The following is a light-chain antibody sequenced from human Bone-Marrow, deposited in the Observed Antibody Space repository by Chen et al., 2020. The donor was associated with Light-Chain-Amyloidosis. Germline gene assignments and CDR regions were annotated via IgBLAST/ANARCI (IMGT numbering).Light chain of an antibody. CDR2: RDT. CDR1: DLPTKY. J-gene: IGLJ2*01. Sequence: SYELTQPPSVSVSPGQTARITCSGDDLPTKYAYWHQQKPGQAPELVIHRDTERPSGISERFSGSRSGTTATLTISGVQAEDEADYHSQSADSSGTDGVIFGGGTKLTVL. CDR3: QSADSSGTDGVI. V-gene: IGLV3-25*03.